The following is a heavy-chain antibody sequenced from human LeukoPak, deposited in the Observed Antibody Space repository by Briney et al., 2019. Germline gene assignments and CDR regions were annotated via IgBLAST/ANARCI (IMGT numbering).Heavy chain of an antibody. CDR2: IWYDGSNK. CDR1: GFTFSSYG. D-gene: IGHD1-26*01. Sequence: GRSLRLSCAASGFTFSSYGMHWVRRAPGKGLEWVAVIWYDGSNKYYADSVKGRFTISRDNSKNTLYLQMNSLRAEDTAVYYCAKDLGQVGLLDYWGQGTLVTVSS. J-gene: IGHJ4*02. CDR3: AKDLGQVGLLDY. V-gene: IGHV3-33*06.